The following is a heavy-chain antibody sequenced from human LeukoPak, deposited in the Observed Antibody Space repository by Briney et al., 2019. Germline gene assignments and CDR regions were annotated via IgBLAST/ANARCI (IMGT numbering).Heavy chain of an antibody. CDR1: GYTFTSYD. CDR3: PRGPPNWGYDY. V-gene: IGHV1-8*01. D-gene: IGHD7-27*01. CDR2: MSPNSGDT. J-gene: IGHJ4*02. Sequence: SVKVSCKASGYTFTSYDFNWVRQATGQRPEWMGWMSPNSGDTGYAQKFQDRVTMTRNTSISTAYMELSSLRSDDTAVYYCPRGPPNWGYDYWGPGTLVTVSS.